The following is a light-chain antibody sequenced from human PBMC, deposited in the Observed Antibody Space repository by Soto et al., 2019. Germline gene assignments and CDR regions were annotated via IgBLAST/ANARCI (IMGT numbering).Light chain of an antibody. CDR3: QHYDNLPLFT. V-gene: IGKV3-20*01. Sequence: ESVLTQSPGTLSLSAGERATLSCRASQSVSSNYLDWYQQKPGQAPRLLIYAASSRAAGVPDRFSGSGSGTEFTLTSSGMEPEDFAVYYCQHYDNLPLFTFGQGTRLEI. CDR1: QSVSSNY. CDR2: AAS. J-gene: IGKJ2*01.